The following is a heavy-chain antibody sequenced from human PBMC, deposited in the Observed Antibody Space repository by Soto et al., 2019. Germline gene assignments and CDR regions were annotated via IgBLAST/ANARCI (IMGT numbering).Heavy chain of an antibody. CDR3: ARDRGGYCSSTSCYAGWWVDP. D-gene: IGHD2-2*01. V-gene: IGHV1-3*01. Sequence: ASAKVSCKASGYTFTSYAMHWVRQAPGQRLEWMGWINAGNGNTKYSQKFQGRVTITRDTSASTAYMELSSLRSEDTAVYYCARDRGGYCSSTSCYAGWWVDPWGQGTLVTVSS. CDR1: GYTFTSYA. J-gene: IGHJ5*02. CDR2: INAGNGNT.